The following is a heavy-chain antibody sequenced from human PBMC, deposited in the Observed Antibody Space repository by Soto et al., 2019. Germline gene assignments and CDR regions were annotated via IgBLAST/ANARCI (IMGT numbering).Heavy chain of an antibody. CDR1: GFTFSNYA. D-gene: IGHD2-2*01. J-gene: IGHJ4*02. CDR2: ISGGSGDST. V-gene: IGHV3-23*01. CDR3: AKNQPSWATRAAFDY. Sequence: TGGSLRLSCAASGFTFSNYAMNWVRRAPGKGLEWVSGISGGSGDSTFYADSVKGRFTISRDNSKNTLHLQMNSLRTEDTAVYYCAKNQPSWATRAAFDYWGQGTLVTVSS.